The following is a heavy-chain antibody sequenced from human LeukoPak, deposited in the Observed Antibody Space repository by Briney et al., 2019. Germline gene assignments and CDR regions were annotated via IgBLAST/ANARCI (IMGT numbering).Heavy chain of an antibody. D-gene: IGHD1-26*01. V-gene: IGHV4-4*02. CDR1: IGSISSATW. J-gene: IGHJ4*02. CDR3: ALGYHDVWER. Sequence: SETLSLTCAVSIGSISSATWWSWVRQPPGKGLEWIGEINHSGNTYYNPSLTGRVTISVDRSDNQFSLKVNSVTAADTAVYYCALGYHDVWERWGQGTLVTVSS. CDR2: INHSGNT.